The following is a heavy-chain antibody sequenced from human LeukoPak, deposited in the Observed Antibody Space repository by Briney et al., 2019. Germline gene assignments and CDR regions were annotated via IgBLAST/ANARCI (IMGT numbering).Heavy chain of an antibody. CDR3: ARTIAARQGDFDY. Sequence: PGGSLRLSCAASGFTFSSYSINWVRQAPGKGLEWVSYSSSSSDAIFYADSVKGRFTISRDNAKSSLYLQMNSLRAEDTAVYYCARTIAARQGDFDYWGQGTLVTVSS. J-gene: IGHJ4*02. V-gene: IGHV3-48*01. CDR1: GFTFSSYS. CDR2: SSSSSDAI. D-gene: IGHD6-6*01.